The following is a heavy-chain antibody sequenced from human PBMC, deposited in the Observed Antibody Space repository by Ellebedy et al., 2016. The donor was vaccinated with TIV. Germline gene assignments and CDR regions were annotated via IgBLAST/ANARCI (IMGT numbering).Heavy chain of an antibody. CDR1: GHTFTSDG. V-gene: IGHV1-18*04. Sequence: AASVKVSCKASGHTFTSDGFGWVRQAPGQGLEWRGWINTYNGNTNYAKSFQGRVTMTTDTSTNTAYLDLRSLRPDDTAVYYCARGITGPVDLGYWGQGTLVTVSS. CDR2: INTYNGNT. D-gene: IGHD1-1*01. CDR3: ARGITGPVDLGY. J-gene: IGHJ4*02.